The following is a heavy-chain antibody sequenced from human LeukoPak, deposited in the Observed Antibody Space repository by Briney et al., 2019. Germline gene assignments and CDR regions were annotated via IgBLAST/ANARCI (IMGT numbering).Heavy chain of an antibody. CDR1: GGTFSSYA. CDR3: ARSHSVYFDY. D-gene: IGHD4-11*01. V-gene: IGHV1-18*01. Sequence: GASVKVSCKASGGTFSSYAISWVRQAPGQGLEWMGWISTSTGDTDYARNLRGRVTMSTDASTGTAYMELRRLRSDDTAVYYCARSHSVYFDYWGQGTLLTV. CDR2: ISTSTGDT. J-gene: IGHJ4*02.